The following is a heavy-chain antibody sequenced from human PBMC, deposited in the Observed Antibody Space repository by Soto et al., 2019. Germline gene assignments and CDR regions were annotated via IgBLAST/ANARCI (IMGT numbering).Heavy chain of an antibody. CDR3: ARDLSGTFY. J-gene: IGHJ4*02. D-gene: IGHD6-25*01. CDR1: GFTFSSYG. CDR2: IWYDGSNK. V-gene: IGHV3-33*01. Sequence: QVQLVESGGGVVQPGRSLRLSCAASGFTFSSYGMHWVRQAPGKGLEWVAVIWYDGSNKYYADSVKGRFTISRDNSKITLYLQMNSLRAEDTAVYYCARDLSGTFYWGQGTLVTASS.